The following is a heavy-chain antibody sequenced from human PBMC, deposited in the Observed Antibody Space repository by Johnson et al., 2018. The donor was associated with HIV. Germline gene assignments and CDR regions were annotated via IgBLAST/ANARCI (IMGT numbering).Heavy chain of an antibody. CDR3: ARDAKVDYGDAFDI. CDR2: ISRSGSTI. J-gene: IGHJ3*02. Sequence: QMQLVESGGGLVKPGGSLRLSCAASGFTFSDYYMSWIRQAPGKGLEWVSYISRSGSTIYYGDSVKGRFTISRDNAKNSLYLQMNSLRAEDTAVYYCARDAKVDYGDAFDIWGQGTKVTVSS. CDR1: GFTFSDYY. V-gene: IGHV3-11*04. D-gene: IGHD4-17*01.